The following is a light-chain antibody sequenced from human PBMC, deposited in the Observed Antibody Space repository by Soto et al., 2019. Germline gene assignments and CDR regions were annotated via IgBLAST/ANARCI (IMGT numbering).Light chain of an antibody. CDR2: EVT. V-gene: IGLV2-23*02. CDR1: SSDVRSYHL. CDR3: CSYAGSSTFVV. J-gene: IGLJ2*01. Sequence: QSALTQPASVSGSPGQSITISCTGTSSDVRSYHLVSWYQQHPGKAPKLMIYEVTKRPSGVSNRFSGSKSGNTASLTISGLQAEDEADYYCCSYAGSSTFVVFGGGTKLTVL.